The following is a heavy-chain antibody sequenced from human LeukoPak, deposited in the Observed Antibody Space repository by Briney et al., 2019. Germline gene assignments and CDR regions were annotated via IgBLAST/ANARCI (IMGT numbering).Heavy chain of an antibody. CDR2: IYYSGST. CDR1: GGSISSSSYY. J-gene: IGHJ4*02. V-gene: IGHV4-39*07. CDR3: ARWGGYSYGFTRGFDS. Sequence: SETLSLTCTVSGGSISSSSYYWGWIRQPPGKGLEWIGSIYYSGSTYYNPSLQSRVTISLDTSKNQFSLKLTSVTAADTAVYYCARWGGYSYGFTRGFDSWGQGTLVTVSS. D-gene: IGHD5-18*01.